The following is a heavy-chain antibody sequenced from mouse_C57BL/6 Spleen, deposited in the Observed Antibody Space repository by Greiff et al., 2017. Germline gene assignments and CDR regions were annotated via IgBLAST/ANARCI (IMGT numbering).Heavy chain of an antibody. CDR3: ARWDYYGSSYPFAY. Sequence: VKLVESGPELVKPGASVKISCKASGYAFSSSWMNWVKQRPGKGLEWIGRIYPGDGDTNYNGKFKGKATLTADKSSSTAYMQLSSLTSEDSAVYFCARWDYYGSSYPFAYWGQGTLVTVSA. CDR2: IYPGDGDT. CDR1: GYAFSSSW. J-gene: IGHJ3*01. D-gene: IGHD1-1*01. V-gene: IGHV1-82*01.